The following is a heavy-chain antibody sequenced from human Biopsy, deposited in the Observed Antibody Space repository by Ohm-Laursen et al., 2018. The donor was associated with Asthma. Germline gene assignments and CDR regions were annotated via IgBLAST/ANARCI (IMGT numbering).Heavy chain of an antibody. Sequence: SLRLSCTASGFTFMTYGMHWVRQVPGKGLEWVATVGSDESYTDHADSVKGRFTISKDNSKNTLHLQMNSLSPEDTAVYYCARDFSRAIMIGGGREHYFDFWGQGTLVTVSS. CDR2: VGSDESYT. J-gene: IGHJ4*02. D-gene: IGHD3-16*01. CDR1: GFTFMTYG. V-gene: IGHV3-33*01. CDR3: ARDFSRAIMIGGGREHYFDF.